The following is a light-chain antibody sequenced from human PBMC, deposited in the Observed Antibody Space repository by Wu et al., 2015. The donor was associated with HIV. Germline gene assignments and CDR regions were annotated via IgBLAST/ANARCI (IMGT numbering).Light chain of an antibody. Sequence: DIQMTQSPSTLSASVGDTVTIACRASQSISNWLAWYQQNPGKAPKLLIYKTFSLESGVPSRFTGSGFGTEFTLTISSLQPDDFATYFCQQYKSYPYTFGQGTKLEI. J-gene: IGKJ2*01. CDR3: QQYKSYPYT. CDR2: KTF. V-gene: IGKV1-5*03. CDR1: QSISNW.